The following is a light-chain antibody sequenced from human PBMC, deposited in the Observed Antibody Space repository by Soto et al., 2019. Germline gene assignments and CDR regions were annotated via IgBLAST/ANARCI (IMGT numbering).Light chain of an antibody. CDR1: QSLLYNNTYNY. Sequence: EIVMTQSPRTLPVTPGEPASISCRSSQSLLYNNTYNYLDWYVQKPGQSPQLLIYFGSNRAPGVPDRFSASGSGTDFTLKINRVEAEDVGTYYCMQALQSLTFGQGTRLEIQ. CDR2: FGS. V-gene: IGKV2-28*01. CDR3: MQALQSLT. J-gene: IGKJ5*01.